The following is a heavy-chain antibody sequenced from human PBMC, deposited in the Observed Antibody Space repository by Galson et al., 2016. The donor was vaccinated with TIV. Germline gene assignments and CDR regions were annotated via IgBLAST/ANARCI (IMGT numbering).Heavy chain of an antibody. V-gene: IGHV3-23*01. CDR3: AKGGGYGDVYFDF. J-gene: IGHJ4*02. Sequence: SLRLSSAGSTLKSSSYAMSWVRQAPGKGLEWVSAISVSGGRTYYADSVKGRFTISRDNSKNTVYLQTNSLRAEDTAVYYCAKGGGYGDVYFDFWGQGTLVTVSS. CDR1: TLKSSSYA. D-gene: IGHD4-17*01. CDR2: ISVSGGRT.